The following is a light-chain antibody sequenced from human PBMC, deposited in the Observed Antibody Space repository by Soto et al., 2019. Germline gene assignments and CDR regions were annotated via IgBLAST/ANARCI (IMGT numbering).Light chain of an antibody. CDR3: LQAYTFPRT. CDR2: RAS. J-gene: IGKJ1*01. Sequence: DIQMTQSPSSVSASVGDRVTITCRASQGIGGRLAWFQQKPGKAPQLLIYRASTWQSGVPSRFSGSGSGADFILTINSLKPEEFATYYCLQAYTFPRTFGQGTKVEIK. CDR1: QGIGGR. V-gene: IGKV1-12*01.